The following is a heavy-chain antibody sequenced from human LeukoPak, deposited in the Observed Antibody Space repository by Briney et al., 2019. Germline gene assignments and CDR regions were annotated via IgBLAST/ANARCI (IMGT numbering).Heavy chain of an antibody. J-gene: IGHJ4*02. CDR2: ISGSGGST. D-gene: IGHD3-3*01. CDR1: GFTFSSYG. Sequence: RSGGSLRLSCAASGFTFSSYGMHWVRQAPGKGLEWVSAISGSGGSTYYADSVKGRFTISRDNSKNTLYLQMNSLRAEDTAVYYCAKEGGYDLWSGYSSYYFDYWGQGTLVTVSA. V-gene: IGHV3-23*01. CDR3: AKEGGYDLWSGYSSYYFDY.